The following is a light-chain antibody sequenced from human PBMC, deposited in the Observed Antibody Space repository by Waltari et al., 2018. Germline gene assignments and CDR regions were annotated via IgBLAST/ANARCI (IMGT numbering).Light chain of an antibody. CDR2: DAS. Sequence: EIVLTQSPATLSLSPGERATLPCRASQSVSSYLALYQQKPGQAPRLLIYDASNRATGIPARFSGSGSGTDFTLTISSLEPEDFAVYYCQQRGNWPPTFGGGTKVEIK. CDR3: QQRGNWPPT. V-gene: IGKV3-11*01. J-gene: IGKJ4*01. CDR1: QSVSSY.